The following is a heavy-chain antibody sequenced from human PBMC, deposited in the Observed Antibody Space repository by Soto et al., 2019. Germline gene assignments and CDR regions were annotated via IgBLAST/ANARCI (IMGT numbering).Heavy chain of an antibody. CDR2: INHSGST. Sequence: QVQLQQWGAGLLKPSETLSLTCAVYGGSFSGYYWSWIRQPPGKGLEWIGEINHSGSTNYNPSLKSRVTISVDTSKNKFSLKLSSVTAADTAVYYCARWGIVGYCSGGSCSRKYYGMDVWGQGTTVTVSS. J-gene: IGHJ6*02. CDR1: GGSFSGYY. CDR3: ARWGIVGYCSGGSCSRKYYGMDV. D-gene: IGHD2-15*01. V-gene: IGHV4-34*01.